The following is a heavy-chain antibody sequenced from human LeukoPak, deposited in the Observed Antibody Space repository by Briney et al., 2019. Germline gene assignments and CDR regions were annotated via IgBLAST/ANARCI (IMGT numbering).Heavy chain of an antibody. Sequence: GRSLRLSCAASGFTFSSYAMHWVRQAPGKGLEWVAVISYDGSNKYYADSVKGRFTISRDNFKNTLYLQMNSLRAEDTAVYYCAKVLPGPFHYWGQGTLVTVSS. CDR1: GFTFSSYA. D-gene: IGHD1-1*01. V-gene: IGHV3-30-3*01. CDR2: ISYDGSNK. CDR3: AKVLPGPFHY. J-gene: IGHJ4*02.